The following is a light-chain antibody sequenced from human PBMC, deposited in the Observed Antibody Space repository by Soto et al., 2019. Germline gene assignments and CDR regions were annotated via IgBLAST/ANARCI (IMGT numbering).Light chain of an antibody. CDR1: SSDIGDYNF. CDR2: EVS. V-gene: IGLV2-14*01. Sequence: QSVLTQPPSVSGSPGQSITISCTGTSSDIGDYNFVSWYQQHPGKVPKLMIYEVSYRPSGVSNRFSGSKSGNTASLTISGLQAEDEADYFCSSYTSSQAYVFGTGTKVTVL. CDR3: SSYTSSQAYV. J-gene: IGLJ1*01.